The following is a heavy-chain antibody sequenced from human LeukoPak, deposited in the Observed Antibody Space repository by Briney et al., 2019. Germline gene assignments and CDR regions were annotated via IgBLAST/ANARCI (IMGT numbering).Heavy chain of an antibody. CDR3: AKALNRIAAAGEDY. V-gene: IGHV3-23*01. D-gene: IGHD6-13*01. CDR1: GFTFSSYA. J-gene: IGHJ4*02. Sequence: PGGSLRLPCAASGFTFSSYAMSWVRQAPGKGLEWVSAISGSGGSTYYADSVKGRFTISRDNSKNTLYLQMNSLRAEDTAVYYCAKALNRIAAAGEDYWGQGTLVTVSS. CDR2: ISGSGGST.